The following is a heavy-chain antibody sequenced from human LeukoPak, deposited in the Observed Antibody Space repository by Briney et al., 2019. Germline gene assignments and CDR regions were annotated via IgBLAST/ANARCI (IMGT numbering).Heavy chain of an antibody. D-gene: IGHD1-26*01. J-gene: IGHJ4*02. CDR1: GGSFSGYY. CDR3: AREGGSYYFDY. CDR2: INHSGST. V-gene: IGHV4-34*01. Sequence: SETLSLTCAVYGGSFSGYYWSWIRQPPGKGLEWIGEINHSGSTNYNPFLKSRVTISVDTSKNQFSLKLSSVTAADTAVYYCAREGGSYYFDYWGQGTLVTVSS.